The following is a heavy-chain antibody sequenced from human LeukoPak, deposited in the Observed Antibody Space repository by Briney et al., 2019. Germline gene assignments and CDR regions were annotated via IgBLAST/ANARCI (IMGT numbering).Heavy chain of an antibody. CDR3: AKKGPNDDILNAHYGPSLHSIGGFDM. CDR2: ISGSGGYT. Sequence: PGGSLRLSCATSGFKFSTYAMNWVRQAPGKGLEWVSGISGSGGYTDYADSVKGRFTISRDNNNSTLYLQMKTLRVEDTAVYFCAKKGPNDDILNAHYGPSLHSIGGFDMWGQGTMVTVSS. J-gene: IGHJ3*02. V-gene: IGHV3-23*01. CDR1: GFKFSTYA. D-gene: IGHD3-9*01.